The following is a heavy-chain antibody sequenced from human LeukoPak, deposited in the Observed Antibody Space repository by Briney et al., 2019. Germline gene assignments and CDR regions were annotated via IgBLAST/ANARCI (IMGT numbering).Heavy chain of an antibody. CDR1: GGSFSGYY. J-gene: IGHJ5*02. CDR2: INHSGST. V-gene: IGHV4-34*01. D-gene: IGHD3-22*01. Sequence: KPSETLSLTCGVSGGSFSGYYWNWIRQPPGKGLEWIGEINHSGSTNYNPSLKSRVTISVDTSQKQFSLRLSSVTAADTAVYYCARHDYYYDSSGYMTETNWFDPWGQGTLVTVSS. CDR3: ARHDYYYDSSGYMTETNWFDP.